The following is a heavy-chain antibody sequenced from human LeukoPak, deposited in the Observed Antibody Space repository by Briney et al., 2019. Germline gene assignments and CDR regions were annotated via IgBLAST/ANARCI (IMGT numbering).Heavy chain of an antibody. D-gene: IGHD4-11*01. CDR1: GGTFSSYA. CDR3: AGGRDYSNYYYYYYMDV. Sequence: ASVKVSCKASGGTFSSYAISWVRQAPGQGLEWMGGIIPIFGTANYAQKFQGRVTITADESTSTAYMELSSLRSEATAVYYCAGGRDYSNYYYYYYMDVWGKGTTVTVSS. J-gene: IGHJ6*03. V-gene: IGHV1-69*13. CDR2: IIPIFGTA.